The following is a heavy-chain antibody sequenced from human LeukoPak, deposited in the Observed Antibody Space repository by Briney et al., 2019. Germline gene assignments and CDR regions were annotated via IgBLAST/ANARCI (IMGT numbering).Heavy chain of an antibody. CDR3: ARSGERYQLLPFDY. Sequence: SETLSLTCTVSGGSISSHYWSWIRQPPGKGLEWIGYIYYSGSTNYNPSLKSRVTILVDTSMNQFSLKLRSVTAADTAVYYCARSGERYQLLPFDYWGQGILVTVSS. D-gene: IGHD2-2*01. V-gene: IGHV4-59*11. CDR2: IYYSGST. CDR1: GGSISSHY. J-gene: IGHJ4*02.